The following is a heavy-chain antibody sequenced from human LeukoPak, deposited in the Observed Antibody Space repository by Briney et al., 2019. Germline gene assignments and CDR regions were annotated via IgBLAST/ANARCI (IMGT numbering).Heavy chain of an antibody. Sequence: TSETLSLTCAVYGGSFSGYYRSWIRQPPGKGLEWIGEINHSGSTNYNPSLKSRVTISVDTSKNQFSLKLSSVTAADTAVYYCARGYPLYYDSSGYPFDYWGQGTLVTVSS. CDR3: ARGYPLYYDSSGYPFDY. V-gene: IGHV4-34*01. CDR1: GGSFSGYY. J-gene: IGHJ4*02. D-gene: IGHD3-22*01. CDR2: INHSGST.